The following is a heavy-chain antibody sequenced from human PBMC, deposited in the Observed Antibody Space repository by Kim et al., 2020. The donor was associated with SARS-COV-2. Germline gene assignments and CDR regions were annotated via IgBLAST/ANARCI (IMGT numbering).Heavy chain of an antibody. Sequence: GESLKISCKGSGYSFTSYWIGWVRQMPGKGLEWMGIIYPGDSDTRYSPSFQGQVTISADKSISTAYLQWSSLKASDTAMYYCARYPSHDSSSSVWSYYYYGMDVWGQGTTVTVSS. J-gene: IGHJ6*02. V-gene: IGHV5-51*01. CDR1: GYSFTSYW. CDR3: ARYPSHDSSSSVWSYYYYGMDV. CDR2: IYPGDSDT. D-gene: IGHD6-6*01.